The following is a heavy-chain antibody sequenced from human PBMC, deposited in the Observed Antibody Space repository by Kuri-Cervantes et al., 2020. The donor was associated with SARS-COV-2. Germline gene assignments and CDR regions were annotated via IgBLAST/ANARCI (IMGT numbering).Heavy chain of an antibody. CDR2: INAGNGNT. J-gene: IGHJ5*02. CDR3: AREISANSSWFDP. D-gene: IGHD3-3*02. CDR1: GYTFTSYA. V-gene: IGHV1-3*01. Sequence: ASVKVSCKASGYTFTSYAMHWVRQAPGQRLEWMGWINAGNGNTKYSQKFQGRVTITRDTSASTAYMELSSLRSDDTAVYYCAREISANSSWFDPWGQGTLVTVSS.